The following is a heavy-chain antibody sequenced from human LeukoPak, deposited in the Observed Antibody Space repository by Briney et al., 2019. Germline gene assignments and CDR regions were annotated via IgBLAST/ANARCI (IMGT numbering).Heavy chain of an antibody. CDR1: SGSLSGYY. CDR3: ARSSGSSRFDY. J-gene: IGHJ4*02. D-gene: IGHD1-26*01. Sequence: PSETLSLTCAVYSGSLSGYYGSWIRQSPGKGLEWIGEINHSRSTNYNPSLKSRVTISVDTSKNQFSLKLSSVTAADTAVYYCARSSGSSRFDYWGQGTLVTVSS. V-gene: IGHV4-34*01. CDR2: INHSRST.